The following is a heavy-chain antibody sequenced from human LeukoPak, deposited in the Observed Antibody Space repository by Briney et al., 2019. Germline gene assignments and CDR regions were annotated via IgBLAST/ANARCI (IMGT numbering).Heavy chain of an antibody. J-gene: IGHJ4*02. CDR1: GFSFRDFW. D-gene: IGHD3-3*01. Sequence: GGSLRLSCAASGFSFRDFWMTWVRQAPGKGLEWVANINQGGSVKYYVDSVKGRFTISRDDAKSSLYVQTNSLRAEDTAVYYCARSYYFYDFWSGYYNWGQGTLVTVSS. V-gene: IGHV3-7*01. CDR3: ARSYYFYDFWSGYYN. CDR2: INQGGSVK.